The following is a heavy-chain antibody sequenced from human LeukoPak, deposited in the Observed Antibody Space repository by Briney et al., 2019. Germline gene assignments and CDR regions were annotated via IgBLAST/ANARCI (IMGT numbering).Heavy chain of an antibody. CDR1: GGTFSSYA. V-gene: IGHV1-69*04. Sequence: AASVTVSCKASGGTFSSYAISWVRQAPGQGVEWMGRIIPILGIANYAQKFQGRVTITADKSTSTAYMELSSLRSEDTAVYYCARAVIAAAGTTFDYWGQGTLVTVSS. CDR3: ARAVIAAAGTTFDY. D-gene: IGHD6-13*01. J-gene: IGHJ4*02. CDR2: IIPILGIA.